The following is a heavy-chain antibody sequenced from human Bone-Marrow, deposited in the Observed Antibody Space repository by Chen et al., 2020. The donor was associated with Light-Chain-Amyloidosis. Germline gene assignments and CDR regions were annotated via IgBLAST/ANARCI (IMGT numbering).Heavy chain of an antibody. D-gene: IGHD3-9*01. CDR1: GFTFTTYW. CDR2: INNVGRGT. V-gene: IGHV3-74*01. Sequence: EMQLVESGGGLVQPGGSLRLSCSASGFTFTTYWMHWVRQAPGRGLVWVSRINNVGRGTLYADSLKGRFTVSRDNARNTLYLQMNSLGAEDTAVYYCARGGLDHAFDVWGQGTRVTVSS. J-gene: IGHJ3*01. CDR3: ARGGLDHAFDV.